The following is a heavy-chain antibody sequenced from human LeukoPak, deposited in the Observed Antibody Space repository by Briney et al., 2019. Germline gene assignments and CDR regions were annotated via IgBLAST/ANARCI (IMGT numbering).Heavy chain of an antibody. D-gene: IGHD1-26*01. J-gene: IGHJ4*02. CDR2: ISHDGSNK. CDR1: GFTFSTYG. V-gene: IGHV3-30*18. CDR3: AKVFFSGSYYAASDY. Sequence: PGGSLRLSCAASGFTFSTYGMHWVRQAPGRGLEWVAVISHDGSNKYYADSVKGRFTISRDNSKNTLYLQMNSLGAEDTAVYYCAKVFFSGSYYAASDYWGQGTLVTVSS.